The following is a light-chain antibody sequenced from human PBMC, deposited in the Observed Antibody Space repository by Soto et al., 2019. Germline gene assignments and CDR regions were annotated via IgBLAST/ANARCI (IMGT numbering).Light chain of an antibody. CDR1: QSVSSN. Sequence: EIVMTQSPATLSVSPGERATLSCRASQSVSSNLAWYQQKPGQAPRLLIYGASTRATGIPARFSGSGSGTDFTLTISRLEPEDFAVYYCQQRSDWPPTFGQGTKVDIK. CDR3: QQRSDWPPT. V-gene: IGKV3-15*01. J-gene: IGKJ1*01. CDR2: GAS.